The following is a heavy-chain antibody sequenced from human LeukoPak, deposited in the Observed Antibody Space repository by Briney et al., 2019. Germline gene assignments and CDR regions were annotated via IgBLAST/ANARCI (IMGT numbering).Heavy chain of an antibody. Sequence: GGSLRLSCAASGFTFSTFWLSWVRQAPGKGLEWVANINQDGSEKYYVDSMKGRFTVSRDNAKNSLYLQMDSLRAEDTSVYYCARGGTFVSDYWGQGTLVTVSS. D-gene: IGHD1-1*01. V-gene: IGHV3-7*01. CDR1: GFTFSTFW. CDR3: ARGGTFVSDY. J-gene: IGHJ4*02. CDR2: INQDGSEK.